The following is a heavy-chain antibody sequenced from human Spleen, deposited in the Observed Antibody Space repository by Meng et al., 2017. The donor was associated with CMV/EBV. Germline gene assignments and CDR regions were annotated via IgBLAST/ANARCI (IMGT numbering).Heavy chain of an antibody. Sequence: GESLKISCAASGFTFSRYAMHWVHQAPGKGLEWLALIRYDGSDEKYADSVKGRFTISRDNSKNTLGLQMNSLRAEDTATYYCATFAATASFDFWGQGTLVTVSS. CDR3: ATFAATASFDF. J-gene: IGHJ4*02. V-gene: IGHV3-30*04. CDR2: IRYDGSDE. D-gene: IGHD1-26*01. CDR1: GFTFSRYA.